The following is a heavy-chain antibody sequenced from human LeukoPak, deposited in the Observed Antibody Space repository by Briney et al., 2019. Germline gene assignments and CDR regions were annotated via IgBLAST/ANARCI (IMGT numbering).Heavy chain of an antibody. D-gene: IGHD3-10*01. Sequence: AASVKVSCKASGYTFTGYYIYWVRQAPGQGFEWMGRINPNSGGTNYAQKFQGRVTMTRDTSISTAYMELSGLRSDDTAVYYCATSSGSGTYYSFDYWGQGTLVTVSS. V-gene: IGHV1-2*06. CDR1: GYTFTGYY. CDR3: ATSSGSGTYYSFDY. CDR2: INPNSGGT. J-gene: IGHJ4*02.